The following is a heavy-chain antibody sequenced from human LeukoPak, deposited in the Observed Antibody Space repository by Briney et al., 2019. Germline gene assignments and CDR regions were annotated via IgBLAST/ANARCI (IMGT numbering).Heavy chain of an antibody. CDR2: IYTSGST. CDR1: GGSISSGSYY. J-gene: IGHJ4*02. Sequence: SESLSLTCTVSGGSISSGSYYWSWIRQPAGKGLEWIGRIYTSGSTNYNPSLKSRVTISVDTSKNQFSLKLSSVTAADTAVYYCARGGDFWSGYLDYWGQGTLVTVSS. V-gene: IGHV4-61*02. D-gene: IGHD3-3*01. CDR3: ARGGDFWSGYLDY.